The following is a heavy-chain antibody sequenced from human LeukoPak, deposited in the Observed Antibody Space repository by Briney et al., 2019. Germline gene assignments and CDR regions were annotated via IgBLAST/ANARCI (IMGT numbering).Heavy chain of an antibody. V-gene: IGHV3-48*01. D-gene: IGHD1-26*01. CDR2: ISTSGSMI. CDR3: AKALSGSYYVWYFDL. CDR1: GVTFSSYS. J-gene: IGHJ2*01. Sequence: GGSLRLSCAASGVTFSSYSMNWVRQAPGEGRERGSYISTSGSMIYYADSVKGRFTISRENSKNTLYLQMNSLRAEDTAVYYCAKALSGSYYVWYFDLWGRGTLVTVSS.